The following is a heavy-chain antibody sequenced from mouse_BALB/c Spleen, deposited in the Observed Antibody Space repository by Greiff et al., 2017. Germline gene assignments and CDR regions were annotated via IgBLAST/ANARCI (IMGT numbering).Heavy chain of an antibody. CDR2: ISSGSSTI. V-gene: IGHV5-17*02. CDR3: AREKDGNYAMDY. CDR1: GFTFSSFG. D-gene: IGHD2-1*01. Sequence: EVKLVESGGGLVQPGGSRKLSCAASGFTFSSFGMHWVRQAPEKGLEWVAYISSGSSTIYYADTVKGRFTISRDNPKNTLFLQMTSLRSEDTAMYYCAREKDGNYAMDYWGQGTSVTVSS. J-gene: IGHJ4*01.